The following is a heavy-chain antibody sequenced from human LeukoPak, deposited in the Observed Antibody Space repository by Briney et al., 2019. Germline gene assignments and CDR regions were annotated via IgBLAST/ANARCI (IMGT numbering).Heavy chain of an antibody. D-gene: IGHD3-22*01. CDR2: IYYSGST. CDR3: ARHRSSGYRFDY. V-gene: IGHV4-39*01. J-gene: IGHJ4*02. Sequence: PSETLSLTCTVSGGSISRSTFYWGWIRQPPGKGLEWIGSIYYSGSTYYNPSLKSRVTISVDTSKNQFSLKLSSVTAADTAVYYCARHRSSGYRFDYWGQGTLVTVSS. CDR1: GGSISRSTFY.